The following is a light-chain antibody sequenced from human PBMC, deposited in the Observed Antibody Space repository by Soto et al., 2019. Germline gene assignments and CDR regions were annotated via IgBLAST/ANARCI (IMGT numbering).Light chain of an antibody. V-gene: IGKV1-5*01. CDR2: DAS. Sequence: DIQMTQSPSTLSASVGARVTITCRASQSISSWLAWYQHKPGKAPNLLIYDASSLESGVPSRFSGSGSGTEFTLTISNLQPDDFATYYCQQYNSYLWTFGQGTKVDI. CDR3: QQYNSYLWT. CDR1: QSISSW. J-gene: IGKJ1*01.